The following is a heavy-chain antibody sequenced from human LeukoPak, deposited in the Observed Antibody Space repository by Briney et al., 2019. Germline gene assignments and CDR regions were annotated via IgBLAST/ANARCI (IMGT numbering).Heavy chain of an antibody. CDR2: IGSSGAIR. V-gene: IGHV3-48*03. CDR3: ALLAVASDFDY. CDR1: GFPFSVYE. J-gene: IGHJ4*02. D-gene: IGHD6-19*01. Sequence: GGSLRLSCAVSGFPFSVYEMNWVRQAPGKGLEWVSNIGSSGAIRHYADSVKGRFSISRDNAENSLFLQMDSLRVEDTGIYYCALLAVASDFDYWGQGALVTVSS.